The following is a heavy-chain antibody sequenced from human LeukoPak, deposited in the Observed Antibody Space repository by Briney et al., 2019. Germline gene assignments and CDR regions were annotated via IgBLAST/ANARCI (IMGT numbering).Heavy chain of an antibody. CDR3: ATSRTFDY. J-gene: IGHJ4*02. CDR2: INSEGSST. V-gene: IGHV3-74*01. Sequence: GGSLRLSCVASGFTFSNYWMLWVRQAPGKGLVWVSRINSEGSSTSYADSVKGRFTISRDNAKNTLFLHMNRLRSEDTAVYYCATSRTFDYWGQGTLVTVSS. CDR1: GFTFSNYW.